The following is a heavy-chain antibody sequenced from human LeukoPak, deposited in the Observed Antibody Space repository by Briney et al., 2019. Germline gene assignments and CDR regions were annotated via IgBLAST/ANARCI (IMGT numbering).Heavy chain of an antibody. J-gene: IGHJ4*02. D-gene: IGHD5-18*01. CDR3: ATGHSYGYDY. CDR1: GLTFSDFW. CDR2: VKGDGRTT. Sequence: GGSLRLSCAASGLTFSDFWMHWVRQPPGKGLVWVALVKGDGRTTIYADSVKGRFTISRDNAKNTLYLQMNSLRADDSGVYYCATGHSYGYDYWGQGVLVTVSS. V-gene: IGHV3-74*01.